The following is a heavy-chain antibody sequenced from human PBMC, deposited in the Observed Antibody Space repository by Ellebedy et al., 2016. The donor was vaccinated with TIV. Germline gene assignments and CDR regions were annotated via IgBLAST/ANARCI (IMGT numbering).Heavy chain of an antibody. D-gene: IGHD6-19*01. J-gene: IGHJ6*02. CDR2: MNPNSGNT. CDR1: GYTFTSYD. Sequence: AASMKVSCKASGYTFTSYDINWARQATGQGLEWMGWMNPNSGNTGYAQKFQGRVTMTRNTSIRTAYMELSSLRSEATAVYYCASPIAVAGDGMDVWGQGTTVTVSS. CDR3: ASPIAVAGDGMDV. V-gene: IGHV1-8*01.